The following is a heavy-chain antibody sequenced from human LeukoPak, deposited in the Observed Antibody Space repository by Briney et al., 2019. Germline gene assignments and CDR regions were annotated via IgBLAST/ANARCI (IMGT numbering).Heavy chain of an antibody. Sequence: GGYLRLSCAASGLTFSSYAMHWVRQAPGKGLEYVSAISSNGGSTYYANSVKGRFTISRDNSKNTLYLQMGSLRAEDMAVYYCARDDSSGYYADWGQGTLVTVSS. CDR1: GLTFSSYA. V-gene: IGHV3-64*01. D-gene: IGHD3-22*01. J-gene: IGHJ4*02. CDR3: ARDDSSGYYAD. CDR2: ISSNGGST.